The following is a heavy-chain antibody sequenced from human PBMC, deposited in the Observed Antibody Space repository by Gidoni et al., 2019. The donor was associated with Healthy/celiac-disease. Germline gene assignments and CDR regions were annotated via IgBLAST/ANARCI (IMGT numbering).Heavy chain of an antibody. CDR3: TRDPRGYSYWYFDL. Sequence: EVQLVESGGGLVKPGRSLRLSCTASGFTVGDYAMSWFRQAPGKGLEWVGFIRSKAYGGTTEYAASVKGRFTISRDDSKSIAYLQMNSLKTEDTAVYYCTRDPRGYSYWYFDLWGRGTLVTVSS. J-gene: IGHJ2*01. V-gene: IGHV3-49*05. D-gene: IGHD3-22*01. CDR2: IRSKAYGGTT. CDR1: GFTVGDYA.